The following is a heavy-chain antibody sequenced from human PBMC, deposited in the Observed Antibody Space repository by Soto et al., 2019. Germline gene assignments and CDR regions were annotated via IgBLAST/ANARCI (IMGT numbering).Heavy chain of an antibody. CDR3: ARVLDYYDSSGYRGVDNWFDP. J-gene: IGHJ5*02. CDR1: GGSISSGGYY. CDR2: IYYSGST. V-gene: IGHV4-31*03. D-gene: IGHD3-22*01. Sequence: SETLSLTCTVSGGSISSGGYYWSWIRQHPGKGLEWIGYIYYSGSTYYNPSLKSRVTISVDTSKNQLSLKLSSVTAADTAVYYCARVLDYYDSSGYRGVDNWFDPWGQGTLVTVSS.